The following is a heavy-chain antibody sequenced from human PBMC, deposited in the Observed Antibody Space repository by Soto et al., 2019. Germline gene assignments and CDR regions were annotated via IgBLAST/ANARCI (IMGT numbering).Heavy chain of an antibody. D-gene: IGHD3-10*01. V-gene: IGHV4-59*01. CDR2: IYNSGST. CDR1: AGSISSYY. CDR3: ARIIRTLAWDGVDV. Sequence: PSETLSLTCTVSAGSISSYYWGWIRQSPGKGLEWIGYIYNSGSTNYNPSLKSRLTMSVDTSKNQFSLKLSSVTAADTAVYYCARIIRTLAWDGVDVWGQGTRVTVS. J-gene: IGHJ6*02.